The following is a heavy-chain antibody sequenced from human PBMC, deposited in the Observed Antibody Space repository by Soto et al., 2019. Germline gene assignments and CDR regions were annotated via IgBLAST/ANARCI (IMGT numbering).Heavy chain of an antibody. D-gene: IGHD3-10*01. Sequence: PVGSLRLSCAASGFTFSSYAMSRFRQAPGKGLEWVSAISGSGGSTYYADSVKGRFTISRDNSKNTLYLQMNSLRAEDTAVYYCAKDSLWFGELLPFDYWGQGTLVTVSS. CDR1: GFTFSSYA. V-gene: IGHV3-23*01. J-gene: IGHJ4*02. CDR3: AKDSLWFGELLPFDY. CDR2: ISGSGGST.